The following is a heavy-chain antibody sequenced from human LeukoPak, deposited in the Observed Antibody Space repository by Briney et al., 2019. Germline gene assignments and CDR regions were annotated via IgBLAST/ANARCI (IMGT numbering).Heavy chain of an antibody. D-gene: IGHD3-22*01. CDR1: GFTFSSYE. V-gene: IGHV3-48*03. J-gene: IGHJ4*02. Sequence: GSLRLSCAASGFTFSSYEMNWVRQAPGKGLEWVSYISGSGSTIYYADSVKGRFTISRDNAKNSLYLQMNSLRAEDTAVYYCATHYYDSKNYWGQGTLVTVSS. CDR3: ATHYYDSKNY. CDR2: ISGSGSTI.